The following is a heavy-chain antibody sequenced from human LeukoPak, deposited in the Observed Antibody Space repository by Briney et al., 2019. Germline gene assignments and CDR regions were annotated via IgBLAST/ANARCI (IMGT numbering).Heavy chain of an antibody. CDR3: ARGTPYCSSTSCYWSYYGMDV. V-gene: IGHV4-34*01. J-gene: IGHJ6*02. CDR2: INHSGST. CDR1: GWSFSGYY. Sequence: PSETLSLTCAVYGWSFSGYYWSWIRQPPGKGLEWIGEINHSGSTNYNPSLKSRVTISVDTSKNQFSLKLSSVTAADTAVYYCARGTPYCSSTSCYWSYYGMDVRGQGTTVTVSS. D-gene: IGHD2-2*01.